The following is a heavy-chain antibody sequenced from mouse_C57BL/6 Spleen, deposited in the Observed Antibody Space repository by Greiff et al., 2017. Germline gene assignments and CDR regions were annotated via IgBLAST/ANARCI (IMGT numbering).Heavy chain of an antibody. CDR3: ARGGLLPFDY. J-gene: IGHJ2*01. CDR1: GYSITRGYY. V-gene: IGHV3-6*01. CDR2: ISYDGSH. D-gene: IGHD2-3*01. Sequence: EESGPGLVKPSQSLSLTCSVSGYSITRGYYWNWIRQFPGNKLELMGYISYDGSHNYNPSLKKRISITRDKSKNQFFLKLNSVATEDTATYYGARGGLLPFDYWGQGTTLTVSS.